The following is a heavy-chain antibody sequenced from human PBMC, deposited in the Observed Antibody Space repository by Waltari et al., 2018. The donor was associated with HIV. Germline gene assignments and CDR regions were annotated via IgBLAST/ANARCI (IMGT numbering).Heavy chain of an antibody. V-gene: IGHV3-23*01. CDR1: GFTCSNYA. D-gene: IGHD3-22*01. CDR3: AKEGIIVITDAFDI. CDR2: ISGSGGST. J-gene: IGHJ3*02. Sequence: EVKLLESGGGLVQPGGSLRLSCAASGFTCSNYAMSWVRQAPGKGLEWVSSISGSGGSTYYADSVKGRFTVSRDNSKDTLFLQMNSLRAEDTALYYCAKEGIIVITDAFDIWGQGTMVIVSS.